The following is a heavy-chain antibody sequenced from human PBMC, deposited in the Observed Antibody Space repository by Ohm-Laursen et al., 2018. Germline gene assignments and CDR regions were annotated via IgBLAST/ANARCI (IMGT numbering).Heavy chain of an antibody. J-gene: IGHJ6*02. CDR2: IYYSGST. CDR1: GGSISSGGYY. Sequence: GTLSLTCIVSGGSISSGGYYWSWIRQPPGKGLEWIGYIYYSGSTNYNPSLKSRVTISVDTSKNQFSLKLSSVTAADTAVYYCARGLLQDVWGQGTTVTVSS. CDR3: ARGLLQDV. V-gene: IGHV4-61*08. D-gene: IGHD3-22*01.